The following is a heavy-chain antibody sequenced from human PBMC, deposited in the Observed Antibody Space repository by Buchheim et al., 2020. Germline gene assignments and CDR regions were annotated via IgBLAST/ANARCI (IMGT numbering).Heavy chain of an antibody. CDR3: ARRGPGIAPP. J-gene: IGHJ5*02. D-gene: IGHD6-13*01. Sequence: DVQLVESGGGLVQPGGSLRLSCATSGFTFSSYWMNWVRQAPGKGLGWGANIKEDGSAKYYVDSVKGRLPISRDHPKNSLSLQMNSLRIDDTAVYYCARRGPGIAPPWGLGTL. CDR1: GFTFSSYW. V-gene: IGHV3-7*01. CDR2: IKEDGSAK.